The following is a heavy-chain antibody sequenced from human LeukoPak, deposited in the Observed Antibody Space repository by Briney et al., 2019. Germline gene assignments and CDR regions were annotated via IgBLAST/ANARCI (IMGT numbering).Heavy chain of an antibody. CDR3: AKAPPDSYYYYYGMDV. J-gene: IGHJ6*02. V-gene: IGHV3-23*01. D-gene: IGHD5-18*01. CDR2: ISGSGGST. CDR1: GFTFSSYA. Sequence: GGSLRLSCAASGFTFSSYAMTWVRQAPGKGLEWVSAISGSGGSTYYADSVKGRFSISRDSSKNTLYLQMNSLRAEDTAVYCCAKAPPDSYYYYYGMDVWGQGTTVTVSS.